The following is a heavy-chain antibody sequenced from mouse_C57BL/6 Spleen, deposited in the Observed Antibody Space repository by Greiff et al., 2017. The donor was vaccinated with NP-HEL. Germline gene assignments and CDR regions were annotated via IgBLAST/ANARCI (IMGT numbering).Heavy chain of an antibody. J-gene: IGHJ3*01. Sequence: EVKLMESGGGLVKPGGSLKLSCAASGFTFSDYGMHWVRQAPEKGLEWVAYISRGSSTIYYADKVKGRFTISRDNAKNTLFLQMTSLRSEDTAVYYGARDGYYVNAWFAYWGQGTLVTVSA. CDR3: ARDGYYVNAWFAY. D-gene: IGHD2-1*01. CDR1: GFTFSDYG. V-gene: IGHV5-17*01. CDR2: ISRGSSTI.